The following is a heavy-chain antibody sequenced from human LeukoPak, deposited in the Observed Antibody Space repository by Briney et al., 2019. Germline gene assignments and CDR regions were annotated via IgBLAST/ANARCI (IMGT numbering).Heavy chain of an antibody. CDR2: ISWNSGSI. D-gene: IGHD5-18*01. V-gene: IGHV3-9*01. CDR3: AKARYSYGHDFDY. J-gene: IGHJ4*02. Sequence: PGGSLRLSCAASGFAFSSYWMHWVRQAPGKGLEWVSGISWNSGSIGYADSVKGRFTISRDNAKNSLYLQMNSLRAEDTALYYCAKARYSYGHDFDYWGQGTLVTVSS. CDR1: GFAFSSYW.